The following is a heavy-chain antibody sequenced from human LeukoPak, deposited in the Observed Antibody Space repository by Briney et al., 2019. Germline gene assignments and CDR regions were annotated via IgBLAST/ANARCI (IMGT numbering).Heavy chain of an antibody. V-gene: IGHV3-7*01. CDR3: ARGQLVSSNDY. D-gene: IGHD6-6*01. Sequence: GGSLRLSCAASGFTFSSYWMTWVRQAPGKGLEWVASINQDGSEKYYVDSVKGRFTISRDNTKNLVYLQINSLRAEDTAVYYCARGQLVSSNDYWGQGTLVTVSS. CDR2: INQDGSEK. CDR1: GFTFSSYW. J-gene: IGHJ4*02.